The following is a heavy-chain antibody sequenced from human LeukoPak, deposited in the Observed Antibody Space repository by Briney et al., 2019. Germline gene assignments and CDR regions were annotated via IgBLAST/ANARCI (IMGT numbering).Heavy chain of an antibody. CDR1: GYTFTGYY. CDR3: ARYPPLWYGELGFDP. D-gene: IGHD3-10*01. Sequence: SVKVSCKASGYTFTGYYMHWVRQAPGQGLEWMGWINPNSGGTNYAQKFQGRVTMTRDTSISTAYMELSRLRSDDTAVYYCARYPPLWYGELGFDPWGQGTLVTVSS. V-gene: IGHV1-2*02. J-gene: IGHJ5*02. CDR2: INPNSGGT.